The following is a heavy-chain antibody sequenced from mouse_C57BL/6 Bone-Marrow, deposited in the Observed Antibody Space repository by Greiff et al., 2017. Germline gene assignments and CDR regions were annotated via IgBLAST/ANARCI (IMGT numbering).Heavy chain of an antibody. V-gene: IGHV5-4*01. D-gene: IGHD1-1*01. J-gene: IGHJ2*01. CDR1: GFTFSSYA. Sequence: EVKLEESGGGLVKPGGSLKLSCAASGFTFSSYAMSWVRQTPEKRLEWVATISDGGSYTYYPDNVKGRFTISRDNAKNNLYLQMSHLKSEDTAMYYCARDRITTGRFDYWGQGTTLTVSS. CDR3: ARDRITTGRFDY. CDR2: ISDGGSYT.